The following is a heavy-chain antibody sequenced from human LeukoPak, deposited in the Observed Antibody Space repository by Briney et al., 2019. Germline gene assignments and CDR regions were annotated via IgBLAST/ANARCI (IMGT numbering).Heavy chain of an antibody. D-gene: IGHD3-22*01. V-gene: IGHV4-34*01. CDR3: ARGLGYYDSSGYPYYYYYYMDV. CDR2: INHSGST. J-gene: IGHJ6*03. CDR1: GESFSGYF. Sequence: SETLSLTCAVYGESFSGYFWTWIRQPPGEGLEWIGEINHSGSTNYNPSLKSRVTISVDTSKNQFSLELSSVTAADTAVYYCARGLGYYDSSGYPYYYYYYMDVWGKGTTVTVSS.